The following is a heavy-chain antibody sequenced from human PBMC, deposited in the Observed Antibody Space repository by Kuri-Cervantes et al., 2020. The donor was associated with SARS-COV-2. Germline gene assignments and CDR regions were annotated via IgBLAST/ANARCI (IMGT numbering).Heavy chain of an antibody. Sequence: ASVKVSCKASGYTFTSYGISWVRQAPGQGLEWMGWISAYNGNTNYAQKLQGRVTMTTDTSTSTAYMELRSLRSDDTAVYYCARMAYYYESSGYYYVENYYYYYGMDVWGQGTTVT. CDR2: ISAYNGNT. CDR3: ARMAYYYESSGYYYVENYYYYYGMDV. V-gene: IGHV1-18*01. D-gene: IGHD3-22*01. CDR1: GYTFTSYG. J-gene: IGHJ6*01.